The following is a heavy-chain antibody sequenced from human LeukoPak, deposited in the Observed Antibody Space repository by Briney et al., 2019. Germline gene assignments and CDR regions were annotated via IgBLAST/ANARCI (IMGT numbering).Heavy chain of an antibody. CDR3: ARDPGGSGYYYYGMDV. D-gene: IGHD3-16*01. Sequence: GGSLRLSCAASGFTFSSYSMNWVRQAPGKGLEWVSYISSSSSTIYYADSVKGRFTISRDNAKNSLYLQMNSLRAEDTAVYYCARDPGGSGYYYYGMDVWGQGTTVTVSS. CDR1: GFTFSSYS. CDR2: ISSSSSTI. J-gene: IGHJ6*02. V-gene: IGHV3-48*04.